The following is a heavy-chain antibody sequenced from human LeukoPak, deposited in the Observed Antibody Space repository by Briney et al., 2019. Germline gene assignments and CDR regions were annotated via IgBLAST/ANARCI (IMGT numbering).Heavy chain of an antibody. D-gene: IGHD2-21*02. Sequence: PGGSLRLSCAASGFTFSSYGMHWVRQAPGKGLEWVAVISYDGSNKYYADSVKGRFTISRDNSKNTLYLQMNSLRAEDTAVYYCAKDSPRVVVTATLDYWGQGTLVNVSS. V-gene: IGHV3-30*18. CDR2: ISYDGSNK. CDR3: AKDSPRVVVTATLDY. J-gene: IGHJ4*02. CDR1: GFTFSSYG.